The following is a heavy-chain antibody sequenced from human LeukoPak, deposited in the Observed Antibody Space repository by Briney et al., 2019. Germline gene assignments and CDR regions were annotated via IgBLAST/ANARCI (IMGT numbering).Heavy chain of an antibody. D-gene: IGHD6-13*01. V-gene: IGHV4-38-2*02. CDR2: IYHSGST. CDR1: GYSISSGYY. Sequence: SETLSLTCTVSGYSISSGYYWGWIRQPPGKGLEWIGSIYHSGSTYYNPSLKSRVTISVDTSKNQFSLKLSSVTAADTAVYYCARVRVPYSSSWYDYWGQGTLVTVSS. CDR3: ARVRVPYSSSWYDY. J-gene: IGHJ4*02.